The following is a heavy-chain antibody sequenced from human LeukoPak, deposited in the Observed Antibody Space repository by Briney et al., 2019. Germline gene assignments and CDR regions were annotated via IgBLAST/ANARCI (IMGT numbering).Heavy chain of an antibody. J-gene: IGHJ4*02. V-gene: IGHV3-7*01. CDR3: VSTMTFDY. CDR2: INQVGCQK. D-gene: IGHD3-22*01. CDR1: GFTLSNYW. Sequence: PGGSLRLSCAVSGFTLSNYWMSWVRQAPGKGLEWVANINQVGCQKYYVDSVKDRFTISRDNAKNSLYLQMTSLRADDTAVYFCVSTMTFDYWGQGTLVTVSS.